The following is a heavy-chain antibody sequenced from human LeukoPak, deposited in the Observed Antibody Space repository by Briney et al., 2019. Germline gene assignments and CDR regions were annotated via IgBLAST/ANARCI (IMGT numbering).Heavy chain of an antibody. Sequence: GGSLRLSCAASGFTFSTYWMNWYRQAPGKGLEWVGNINQDASEINYVDSVRGRFTISRDNAKTSLHLQMNSLRAEDTAVYYCATDRDNSDWQKRFDSWGQGTLVTVSS. CDR2: INQDASEI. J-gene: IGHJ4*02. CDR3: ATDRDNSDWQKRFDS. CDR1: GFTFSTYW. V-gene: IGHV3-7*01. D-gene: IGHD2-21*02.